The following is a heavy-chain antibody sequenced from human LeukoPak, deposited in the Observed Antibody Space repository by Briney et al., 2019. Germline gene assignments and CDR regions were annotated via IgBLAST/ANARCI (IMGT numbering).Heavy chain of an antibody. D-gene: IGHD2-2*01. CDR1: GGSFSGYY. J-gene: IGHJ5*02. CDR2: INHSGST. V-gene: IGHV4-34*01. CDR3: ARGLGDIVVVPAAMGVRPSTYWFDP. Sequence: SETLSLTCAVYGGSFSGYYWSWIRQPLGKGLEWIGEINHSGSTNYNPSLKSRVTISVDTSKNQFSLKLSSVTAADTAVYYCARGLGDIVVVPAAMGVRPSTYWFDPWGQGTLVTVSP.